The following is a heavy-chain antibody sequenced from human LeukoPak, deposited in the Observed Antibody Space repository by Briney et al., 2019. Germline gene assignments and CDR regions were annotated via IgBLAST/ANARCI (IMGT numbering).Heavy chain of an antibody. CDR3: ARGLRQLVRSWHY. CDR1: GGSIRSSTYY. J-gene: IGHJ4*02. Sequence: SETLSLTCTVSGGSIRSSTYYWGWIRQPPGKGLEWIGSIYYSGTTYYNPSLKSRVTISGDTSKNQFSLKLSSVTAADTAVYYCARGLRQLVRSWHYWGQGTLVTVSS. CDR2: IYYSGTT. D-gene: IGHD6-6*01. V-gene: IGHV4-39*01.